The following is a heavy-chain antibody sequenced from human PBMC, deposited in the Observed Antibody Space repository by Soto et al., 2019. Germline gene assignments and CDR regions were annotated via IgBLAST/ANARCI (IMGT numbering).Heavy chain of an antibody. D-gene: IGHD3-10*01. Sequence: SETLSLTCAVSGGSISSSNWWSWVRQPPGKGLEWIGEIYHSGSTNYNPSLKSRVTISVDKSKNQFSLKLSSVTAADTAVYYCARVKEGSSTSGYYYGMDVWGQGTTVTVSS. CDR1: GGSISSSNW. J-gene: IGHJ6*02. CDR3: ARVKEGSSTSGYYYGMDV. V-gene: IGHV4-4*02. CDR2: IYHSGST.